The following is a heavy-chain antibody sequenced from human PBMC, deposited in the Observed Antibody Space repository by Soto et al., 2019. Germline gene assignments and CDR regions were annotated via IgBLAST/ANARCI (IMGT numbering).Heavy chain of an antibody. J-gene: IGHJ6*02. V-gene: IGHV3-23*01. D-gene: IGHD6-13*01. CDR3: AKDYIAAAGNDYYYGMDV. Sequence: PGGSLRLSCASSGFTFSSYAMSWVRQAPGKGLEWVSAISGSGGSTYYADSVKGRFTISRDNSKNTLYLQMNSLRAEDTAVYYCAKDYIAAAGNDYYYGMDVWGQGTTVTVSS. CDR1: GFTFSSYA. CDR2: ISGSGGST.